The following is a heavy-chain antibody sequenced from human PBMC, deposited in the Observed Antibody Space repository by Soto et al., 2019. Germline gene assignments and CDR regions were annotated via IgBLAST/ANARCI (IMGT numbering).Heavy chain of an antibody. D-gene: IGHD2-15*01. Sequence: EVQLLESGGGLVQPGGPLRRSCAATGLTFSNYAMSWVRQAPGKGLEWVSAITGRGAGTYYADSMKGRFTISRDNSKNTLYLLVNSLRAEDTAVYYCAKGLYEGTATPRPDYWGQGTLVTVSS. CDR2: ITGRGAGT. J-gene: IGHJ4*02. CDR1: GLTFSNYA. V-gene: IGHV3-23*01. CDR3: AKGLYEGTATPRPDY.